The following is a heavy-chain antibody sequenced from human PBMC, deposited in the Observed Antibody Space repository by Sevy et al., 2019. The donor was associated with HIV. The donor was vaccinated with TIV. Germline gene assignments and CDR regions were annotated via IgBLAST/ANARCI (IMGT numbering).Heavy chain of an antibody. CDR2: IKQDGSEK. V-gene: IGHV3-7*01. CDR1: GFTFSSYW. CDR3: ARPLGDFWSGYYALDYFDY. D-gene: IGHD3-3*01. J-gene: IGHJ4*02. Sequence: GGSLRLSCAASGFTFSSYWMSWVRQAPGKGLEWVANIKQDGSEKYYVDSVKGRFTISRANAKNSLYLQMNSLRAEDTAVYYCARPLGDFWSGYYALDYFDYWGQGTLVTVSS.